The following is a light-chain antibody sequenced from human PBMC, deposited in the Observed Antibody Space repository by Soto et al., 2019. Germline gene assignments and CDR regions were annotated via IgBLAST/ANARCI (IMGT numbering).Light chain of an antibody. CDR2: CAC. V-gene: IGKV3-20*01. Sequence: IVLTQSPGTLSLSPGERATLSCRASQSVSSNYLAWYRRKPGQAPRLLIYCACNRATDIQGRFSGSGSGTDFTLTITRLEPEDLAVYYCQQYGSSPPTFGPRTGVEIK. CDR3: QQYGSSPPT. CDR1: QSVSSNY. J-gene: IGKJ1*01.